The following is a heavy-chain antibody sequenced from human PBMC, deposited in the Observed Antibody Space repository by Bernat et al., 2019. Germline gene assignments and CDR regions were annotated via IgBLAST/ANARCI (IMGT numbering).Heavy chain of an antibody. CDR1: GYTFTDYY. Sequence: QVQLVQSGAEVKMPAASVKVSCKASGYTFTDYYIHWVRQAPGQGLEWMGWINPHSGATNYAQKFQDRVTITRDTSLSTAYMELSRLRADDADAYYCAGDRGDVAIVWGQGTLVTVSS. CDR3: AGDRGDVAIV. J-gene: IGHJ4*02. V-gene: IGHV1-2*02. D-gene: IGHD2-21*02. CDR2: INPHSGAT.